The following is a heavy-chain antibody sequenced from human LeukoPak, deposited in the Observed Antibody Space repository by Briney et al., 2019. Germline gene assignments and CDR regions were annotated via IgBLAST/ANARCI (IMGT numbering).Heavy chain of an antibody. Sequence: GGSLRLSCAASGFTFSSYAMHWVRQAPGKGLEWVAVISYDGSNKYYADSVKGRFTISRDNSKNTLYLQMNSLRAEDTAVYYCARVSLGVVLSGGDVYWGQGTLVTVSS. CDR3: ARVSLGVVLSGGDVY. CDR2: ISYDGSNK. V-gene: IGHV3-30-3*01. J-gene: IGHJ4*02. D-gene: IGHD3-3*01. CDR1: GFTFSSYA.